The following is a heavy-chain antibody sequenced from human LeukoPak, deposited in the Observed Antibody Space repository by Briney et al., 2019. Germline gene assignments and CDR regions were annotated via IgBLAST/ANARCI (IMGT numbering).Heavy chain of an antibody. CDR1: GGSITNTKYY. D-gene: IGHD4-11*01. Sequence: PSETLSLTCTLSGGSITNTKYYWGWIRQPPGKGLEWIGSIYYTGSTYYNPSLKSRVTISVDTSKNQFSLKLTSVTAADTALYYCTRHTGYISGQYSNYEDSWGQGTLVTVSS. CDR3: TRHTGYISGQYSNYEDS. J-gene: IGHJ4*02. CDR2: IYYTGST. V-gene: IGHV4-39*01.